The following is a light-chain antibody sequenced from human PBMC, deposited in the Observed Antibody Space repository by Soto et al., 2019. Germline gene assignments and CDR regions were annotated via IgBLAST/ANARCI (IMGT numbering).Light chain of an antibody. J-gene: IGKJ2*01. Sequence: DIQMTQSPSTLSASVGDRVTINCRASQSISSWLAWYQQKPGKAPKLLIYGASSLESGVPSRFSGSGSVTEFSLTIDSLQPDDFATYYCQQYSSSSPTFGQGTKLEIK. CDR3: QQYSSSSPT. CDR1: QSISSW. V-gene: IGKV1-5*01. CDR2: GAS.